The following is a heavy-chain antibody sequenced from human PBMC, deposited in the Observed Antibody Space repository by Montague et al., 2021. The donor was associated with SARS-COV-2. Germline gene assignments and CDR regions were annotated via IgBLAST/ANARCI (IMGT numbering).Heavy chain of an antibody. V-gene: IGHV4-59*08. CDR1: NGSLSGHY. D-gene: IGHD3-10*01. CDR3: ARLGGSGSYLAFDY. Sequence: SETLSLTCTVSNGSLSGHYWTWIRQSPGRGLEWLAYIHYRGTTDYNPSLKSRLTLSVDTSKNQFSLTLTSLTAADTAIYYCARLGGSGSYLAFDYWGQGTLVTVSS. J-gene: IGHJ4*02. CDR2: IHYRGTT.